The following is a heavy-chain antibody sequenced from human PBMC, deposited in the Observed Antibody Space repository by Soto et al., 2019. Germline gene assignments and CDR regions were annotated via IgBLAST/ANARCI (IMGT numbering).Heavy chain of an antibody. CDR1: GGSISSYY. J-gene: IGHJ4*02. D-gene: IGHD5-18*01. CDR2: IYYSGST. CDR3: ARDNGYSYGYTLDH. V-gene: IGHV4-59*01. Sequence: QVQLQESGPGLVKPSETLSLTCTVSGGSISSYYWSWIRQPPGKGLEWIGYIYYSGSTNYNPSLKSRVTISLDTSKNHFSLKLSSVTAADTAVYYCARDNGYSYGYTLDHWGQGTLVTVSS.